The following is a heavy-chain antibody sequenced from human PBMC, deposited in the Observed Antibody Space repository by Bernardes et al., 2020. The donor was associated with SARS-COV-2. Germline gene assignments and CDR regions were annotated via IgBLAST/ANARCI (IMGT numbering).Heavy chain of an antibody. CDR3: TTSLSLTVVVYAFDI. CDR1: GYTLSDLS. J-gene: IGHJ3*02. V-gene: IGHV1-24*01. Sequence: AQEKVSCKVSGYTLSDLSMHWVRQAPGKGLEWMGRFDPEDGEAVYAQKFLGRVTMTADTSTYTSYMELSSLRSDDTAVYYCTTSLSLTVVVYAFDIWGQGTTVIFSS. D-gene: IGHD3-22*01. CDR2: FDPEDGEA.